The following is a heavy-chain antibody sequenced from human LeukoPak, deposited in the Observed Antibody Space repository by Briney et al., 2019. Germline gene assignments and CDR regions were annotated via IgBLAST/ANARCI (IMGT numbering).Heavy chain of an antibody. CDR3: AKDRGIISDY. D-gene: IGHD3-10*01. J-gene: IGHJ4*02. V-gene: IGHV3-23*01. CDR2: ITATSSST. CDR1: GFTFSSYG. Sequence: GGSLRLSCAASGFTFSSYGMSWVRQAPGKGLEWVSAITATSSSTHDADSVQGRFTISRDNSKNTLYLQMNSLRPEDTAIYYCAKDRGIISDYWGQGTLVTVSS.